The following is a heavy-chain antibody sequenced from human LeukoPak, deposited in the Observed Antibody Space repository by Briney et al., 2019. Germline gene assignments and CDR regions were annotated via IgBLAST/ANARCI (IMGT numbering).Heavy chain of an antibody. CDR1: GGTFSSYA. CDR2: IIPIFGTA. J-gene: IGHJ4*02. V-gene: IGHV1-69*05. D-gene: IGHD5-18*01. CDR3: ARSGYSYEFDY. Sequence: GASVKVSCKASGGTFSSYAISWVRQAPGQGLEWMGGIIPIFGTASYAQKFQGRVTITTDESTSTAYMELSSLRSEDTAVYYCARSGYSYEFDYWGQGTLDTVSS.